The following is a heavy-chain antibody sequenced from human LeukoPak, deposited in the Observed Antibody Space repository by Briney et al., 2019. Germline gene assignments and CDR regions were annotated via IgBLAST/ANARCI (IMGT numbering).Heavy chain of an antibody. CDR1: GGSISSYY. CDR2: IYSSGST. CDR3: ARAYYYGSGSYGLDY. Sequence: SETLSLTCTVSGGSISSYYWSWIRQPPGKGLEWIGDIYSSGSTNHNPSLKSRFTISVDTSKNQFSLKLTSVTAADTAAYYCARAYYYGSGSYGLDYWGQGTLATVSS. V-gene: IGHV4-59*01. D-gene: IGHD3-10*01. J-gene: IGHJ4*02.